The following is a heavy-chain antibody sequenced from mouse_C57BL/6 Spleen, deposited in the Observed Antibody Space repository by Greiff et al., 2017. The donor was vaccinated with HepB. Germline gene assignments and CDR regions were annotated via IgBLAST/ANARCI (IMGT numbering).Heavy chain of an antibody. J-gene: IGHJ4*01. CDR2: ISGGGGNT. CDR3: ARSGSMDY. Sequence: EVKLVESGGGLVKPGGSLKLSCAASGFTFSSYTMSWVRQTPEKRLEWVATISGGGGNTYYPDSVKGRFTIARDNAKNTLYLQMSSLRSEDTALYYCARSGSMDYWGQGTSVTVSS. V-gene: IGHV5-9*01. CDR1: GFTFSSYT.